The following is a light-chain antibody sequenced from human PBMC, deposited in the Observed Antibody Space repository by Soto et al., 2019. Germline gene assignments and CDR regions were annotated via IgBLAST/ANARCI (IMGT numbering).Light chain of an antibody. CDR2: GAS. J-gene: IGKJ1*01. CDR3: QQYGSSPRT. V-gene: IGKV3-20*01. Sequence: EIVLTQSPGTLSLSPGERVTLSCRASQSVSSSYLAWYQQKPGQAPRLLIYGASSRATGIPDRFSGSGSATEFTLTISRLEPEDFAVYYCQQYGSSPRTFGQGTQVEI. CDR1: QSVSSSY.